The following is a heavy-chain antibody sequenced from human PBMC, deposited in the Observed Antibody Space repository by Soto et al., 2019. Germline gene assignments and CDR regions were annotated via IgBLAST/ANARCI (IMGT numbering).Heavy chain of an antibody. CDR1: GGSFSGYY. Sequence: SETLSLTCAVYGGSFSGYYWSWIRQPPGKGLEWIGEINHSGSTNYNPSLKSRVTISVDTSKNQFSLKLSSVTAADTAVYYCARGRIAAAYLYYYYYGMDVWGQGTTVT. CDR3: ARGRIAAAYLYYYYYGMDV. CDR2: INHSGST. V-gene: IGHV4-34*01. D-gene: IGHD6-13*01. J-gene: IGHJ6*02.